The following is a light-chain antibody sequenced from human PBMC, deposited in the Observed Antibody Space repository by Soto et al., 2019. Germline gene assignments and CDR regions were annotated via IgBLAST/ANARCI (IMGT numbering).Light chain of an antibody. CDR3: ATWDDILSCFDD. Sequence: QSVLTQPPSASGTPGQRVTISCSGSYSNIGSSYVYWYQQVPGTAPKLLIFRNDQRPSGVPDRFSGSKSGTSASLAISGLRSEDEADYYCATWDDILSCFDDFGTGTKVTVL. CDR2: RND. CDR1: YSNIGSSY. V-gene: IGLV1-47*01. J-gene: IGLJ1*01.